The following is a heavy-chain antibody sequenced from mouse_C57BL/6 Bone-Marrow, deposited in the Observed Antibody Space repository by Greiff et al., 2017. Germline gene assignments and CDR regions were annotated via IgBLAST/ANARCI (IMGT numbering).Heavy chain of an antibody. D-gene: IGHD3-3*01. CDR3: ARKGWGYAMDY. CDR1: GYTFTDHT. J-gene: IGHJ4*01. Sequence: VQLQQSDAELVKPGASVKISCKVSGYTFTDHTIHWMKQRPEQGLEWIGYIYPRDGSTKYNEKFKGKATLTADQSSSQAYMQLNRLTSEDSAVYFCARKGWGYAMDYWGQGTSVTVSS. CDR2: IYPRDGST. V-gene: IGHV1-78*01.